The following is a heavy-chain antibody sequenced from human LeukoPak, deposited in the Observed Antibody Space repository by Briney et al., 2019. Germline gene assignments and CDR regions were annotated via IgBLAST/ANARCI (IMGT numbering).Heavy chain of an antibody. CDR1: GDTFTKYA. J-gene: IGHJ4*02. D-gene: IGHD5-12*01. CDR2: INPNSGGT. CDR3: ARVATGAKVDY. Sequence: ASVKVSCKASGDTFTKYAISWVRQAPGQGLEWMGWINPNSGGTNYAQKFQGRVTMTRDTSISTAYMELSRLRSDDTAVYYCARVATGAKVDYWGQGTLVTVSS. V-gene: IGHV1-2*02.